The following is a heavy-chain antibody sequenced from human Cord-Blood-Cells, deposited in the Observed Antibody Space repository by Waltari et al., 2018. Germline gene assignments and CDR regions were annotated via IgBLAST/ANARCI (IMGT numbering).Heavy chain of an antibody. J-gene: IGHJ2*01. CDR3: AEDLSKYSGSYYWYFDL. Sequence: QMQLVQSGPEVKKPGTPVKVSCKASGFTFTSCAEQWVRQARGQRLEWIGWIVVGSGNTNYAQKVQERVTITREMSTSTAYMELRSLRSEETAVYYCAEDLSKYSGSYYWYFDLWGRGTLVTVSS. CDR1: GFTFTSCA. D-gene: IGHD1-26*01. CDR2: IVVGSGNT. V-gene: IGHV1-58*01.